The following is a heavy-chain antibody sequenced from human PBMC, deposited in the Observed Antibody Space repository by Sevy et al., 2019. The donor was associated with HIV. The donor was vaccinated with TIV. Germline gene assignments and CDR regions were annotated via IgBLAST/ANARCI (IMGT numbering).Heavy chain of an antibody. V-gene: IGHV3-7*03. J-gene: IGHJ4*02. CDR2: INQDGSVI. D-gene: IGHD2-8*01. CDR1: GFTFSSYG. Sequence: GGSLRLSCAASGFTFSSYGMHWVRQAPGKGLEWVANINQDGSVIYYADSVKGRFTISRDNSRNSVFLQMSSLRAGDTATYYCARAVGKDGAYWGQGTLVTVSS. CDR3: ARAVGKDGAY.